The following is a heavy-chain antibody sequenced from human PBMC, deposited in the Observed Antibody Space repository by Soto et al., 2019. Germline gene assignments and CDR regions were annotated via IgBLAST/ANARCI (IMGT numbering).Heavy chain of an antibody. CDR1: GASIRRYY. V-gene: IGHV4-59*08. CDR2: IYYSGST. Sequence: SETLSLTCTVSGASIRRYYWSWIRQPPGKGLEWIGYIYYSGSTNYNPSLKSRVTISVDTSKNQFSLKLSSVTAADTAVYYCARRYDGTFDYWGQGTLVTVSS. J-gene: IGHJ4*01. CDR3: ARRYDGTFDY. D-gene: IGHD3-10*01.